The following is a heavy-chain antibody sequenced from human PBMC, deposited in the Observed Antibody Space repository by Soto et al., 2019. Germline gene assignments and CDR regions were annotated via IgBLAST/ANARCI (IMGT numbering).Heavy chain of an antibody. CDR3: ARHIGSTMIRGVTYYYYMDV. J-gene: IGHJ6*03. D-gene: IGHD3-10*01. V-gene: IGHV5-51*01. CDR2: IYPGDSDT. CDR1: GYSFTTYW. Sequence: GESLKISCKSSGYSFTTYWIGWVRQMPGKGLEWVGFIYPGDSDTRYSPSFQGQVTISADKSISTAYLQWSSLKASDTAIYYCARHIGSTMIRGVTYYYYMDVWGKGTTVTVSS.